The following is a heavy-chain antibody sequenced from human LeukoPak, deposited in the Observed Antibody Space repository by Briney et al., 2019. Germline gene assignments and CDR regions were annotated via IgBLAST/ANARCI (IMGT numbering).Heavy chain of an antibody. V-gene: IGHV4-30-4*01. Sequence: SETLSLTCTVSGGSISSGDYYWSWIRQPPGKGLEWIGYIYYSGSTYYSPSLKGRVTISVDTSKNQFSLKLSSVTAADTAVYYCARDVLPLGAFDIWGQGTMVTVSS. CDR1: GGSISSGDYY. J-gene: IGHJ3*02. CDR3: ARDVLPLGAFDI. CDR2: IYYSGST.